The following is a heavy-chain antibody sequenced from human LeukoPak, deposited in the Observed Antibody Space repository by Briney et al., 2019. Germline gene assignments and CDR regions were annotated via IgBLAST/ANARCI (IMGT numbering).Heavy chain of an antibody. Sequence: GGSLRLSCAASGFTFSSYWMSWVRQAPGKGLEWVANIKQDGSEKYYVDSVKGRFTISRDNAKNSLYLQMNSLRAEDTAVYYCARDLGYSSGWYVGSGAFDIWGQGTMVTVSS. CDR3: ARDLGYSSGWYVGSGAFDI. CDR2: IKQDGSEK. D-gene: IGHD6-19*01. J-gene: IGHJ3*02. CDR1: GFTFSSYW. V-gene: IGHV3-7*01.